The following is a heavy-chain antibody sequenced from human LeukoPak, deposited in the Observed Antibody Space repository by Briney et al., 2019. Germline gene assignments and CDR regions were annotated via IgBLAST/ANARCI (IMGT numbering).Heavy chain of an antibody. CDR1: GYTFTGYY. J-gene: IGHJ3*02. Sequence: ASVEVSCKASGYTFTGYYMHWVRQAPGQGLEWMGWINPNSGGTNYAQKFQGRVTMTRDTSISTAYMELSRLRSDDTAVYYCAALGYCSGGSCYLWKDAFDIWGQGTMVTVSS. CDR3: AALGYCSGGSCYLWKDAFDI. D-gene: IGHD2-15*01. V-gene: IGHV1-2*02. CDR2: INPNSGGT.